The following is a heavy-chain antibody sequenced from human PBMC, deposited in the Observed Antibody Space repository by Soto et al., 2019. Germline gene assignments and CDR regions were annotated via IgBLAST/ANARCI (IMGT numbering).Heavy chain of an antibody. D-gene: IGHD4-17*01. V-gene: IGHV3-30-3*01. CDR2: ISYDGSNK. CDR1: GFTFSSYA. Sequence: QVQLVESGGGVVQPGRSLRLSCAASGFTFSSYAMHWVRQAPGNGLEWVAVISYDGSNKYYADSVKGRFTISRDNSKNTLYLQMNSLRAEDTDVYYCARGDDSGDRKADWGQGTLVTVSS. CDR3: ARGDDSGDRKAD. J-gene: IGHJ4*02.